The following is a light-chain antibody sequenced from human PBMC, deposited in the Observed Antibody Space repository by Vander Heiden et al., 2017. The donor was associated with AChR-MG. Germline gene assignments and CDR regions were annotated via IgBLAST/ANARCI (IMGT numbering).Light chain of an antibody. CDR1: QSINSW. Sequence: DVQMTQSPSTLSASVGDRVTITCRASQSINSWLAWYQQKIGSAPKLLIYKTSNLQSGVPTRFSGSGSGTEFTLTISSLQPDDFATYYCQQVHNYPWTFGQGTKVEIK. CDR3: QQVHNYPWT. J-gene: IGKJ1*01. CDR2: KTS. V-gene: IGKV1-5*03.